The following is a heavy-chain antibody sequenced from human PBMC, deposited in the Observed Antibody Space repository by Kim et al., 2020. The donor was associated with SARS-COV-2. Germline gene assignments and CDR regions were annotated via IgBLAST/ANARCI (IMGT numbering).Heavy chain of an antibody. CDR3: AREDDYNLNYYYYGMDV. Sequence: GGSLRLSCAASGFTFSSYGMHWVRQAPGKGLEWVAVIWYDGSNKYYADSVKGRFTISRDNSKNTLYLQMNSLRAEDTAVYYCAREDDYNLNYYYYGMDVGGQGTTVTVSS. D-gene: IGHD4-4*01. CDR2: IWYDGSNK. J-gene: IGHJ6*02. V-gene: IGHV3-33*01. CDR1: GFTFSSYG.